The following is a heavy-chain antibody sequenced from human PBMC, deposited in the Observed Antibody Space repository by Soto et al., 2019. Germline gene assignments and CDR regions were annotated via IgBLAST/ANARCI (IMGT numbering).Heavy chain of an antibody. CDR3: ARLDCSASSCYSVGAFDI. CDR1: GFTFSSYG. J-gene: IGHJ3*02. V-gene: IGHV3-33*01. Sequence: PGVSLRLSCAASGFTFSSYGMHWVRQAPGKGLEWVALIWFDGSDTYYPESVKGRFTISRDNSKSTLYLQMNSLRAGDTAVYYCARLDCSASSCYSVGAFDIRGQGTMVTVSS. D-gene: IGHD2-15*01. CDR2: IWFDGSDT.